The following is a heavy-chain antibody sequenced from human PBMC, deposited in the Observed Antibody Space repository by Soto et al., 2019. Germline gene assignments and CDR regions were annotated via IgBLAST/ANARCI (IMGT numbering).Heavy chain of an antibody. Sequence: GESLKISCKGSGYSFTSYWISWVREMPGKGLEWMGRIDPSDSYTNYSPSFQGHVTISADKSISTAYLQWSSLKASDTAMYYCARRPETYGSGGYYGMDVWGQGTAVTVSS. CDR3: ARRPETYGSGGYYGMDV. J-gene: IGHJ6*02. CDR2: IDPSDSYT. D-gene: IGHD3-10*01. CDR1: GYSFTSYW. V-gene: IGHV5-10-1*01.